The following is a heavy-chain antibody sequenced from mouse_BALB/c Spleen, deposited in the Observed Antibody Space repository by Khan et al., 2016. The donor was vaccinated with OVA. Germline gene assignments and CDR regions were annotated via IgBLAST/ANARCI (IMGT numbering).Heavy chain of an antibody. J-gene: IGHJ3*01. CDR3: ACELRGFAY. CDR2: ISYSGNT. V-gene: IGHV3-8*02. CDR1: GDSITRGY. D-gene: IGHD1-1*01. Sequence: EVQLQESGPSLVKPSQPLSLTCSVTGDSITRGYWNWIRKFPGNKLDYMGYISYSGNTYCNPSLKSRISITRDTSKNQYYLQLNSVTTEDTATYYCACELRGFAYWGQGTLVTVSA.